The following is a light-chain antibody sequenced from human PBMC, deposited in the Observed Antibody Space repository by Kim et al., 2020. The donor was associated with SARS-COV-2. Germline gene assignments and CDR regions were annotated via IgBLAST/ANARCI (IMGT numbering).Light chain of an antibody. Sequence: DIQMTQSTSSLSASVGDRVTITCRASQRISSYLNWYQQKSGKVPKVLIYGASSLQSGVPSRFSGSGSGTDFTLIITSLQPEDFATYYCQQTYSTPYTFGQGTKLEI. V-gene: IGKV1-39*01. CDR2: GAS. CDR3: QQTYSTPYT. CDR1: QRISSY. J-gene: IGKJ2*01.